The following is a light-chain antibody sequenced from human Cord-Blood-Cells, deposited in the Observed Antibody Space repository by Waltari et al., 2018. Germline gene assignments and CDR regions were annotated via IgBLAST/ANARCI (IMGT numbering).Light chain of an antibody. CDR1: QSLLHSNGYNY. J-gene: IGKJ2*01. V-gene: IGKV2-28*01. Sequence: DMVMTQGPLSLPVTPGGPATIPCRSSQSLLHSNGYNYWDGYLQKPGQSPQLMIYLGSNRASGVPDRFSGSGSGPHFTLIFSRVDAADVGVYYCMHALQTPYTSGQGTKLEIQ. CDR3: MHALQTPYT. CDR2: LGS.